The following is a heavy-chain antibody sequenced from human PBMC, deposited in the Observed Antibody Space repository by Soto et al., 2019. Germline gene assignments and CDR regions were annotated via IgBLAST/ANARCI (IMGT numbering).Heavy chain of an antibody. CDR1: GFTFSSYS. Sequence: EVQLVESGGGLVKPGGSLRLSCAASGFTFSSYSMNWVRQAPGKGLEWVSSISSSSSYIYYADSVKGRFTISRDNAKNSLYLQMNSLRAEDTAVYYCARDQQEYWNYVFGYWGQGTLVTVSS. J-gene: IGHJ4*02. D-gene: IGHD1-7*01. CDR2: ISSSSSYI. CDR3: ARDQQEYWNYVFGY. V-gene: IGHV3-21*01.